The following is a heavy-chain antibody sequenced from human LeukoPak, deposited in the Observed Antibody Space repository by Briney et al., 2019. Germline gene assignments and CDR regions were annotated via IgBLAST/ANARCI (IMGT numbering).Heavy chain of an antibody. Sequence: ASVKVSCKASGYTFTSYGFSWVRQAPGQGLEWMGWINAYNGDTNYAQKVQGRVTLTTDTSMSIAYMELRGLRSDVWSVYYGARDGSGQWLDYWGQGTLVIVSS. J-gene: IGHJ4*02. D-gene: IGHD3-10*01. CDR2: INAYNGDT. CDR3: ARDGSGQWLDY. V-gene: IGHV1-18*01. CDR1: GYTFTSYG.